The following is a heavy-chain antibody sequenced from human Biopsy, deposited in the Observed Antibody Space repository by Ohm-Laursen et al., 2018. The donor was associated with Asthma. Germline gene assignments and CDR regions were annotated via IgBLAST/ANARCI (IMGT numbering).Heavy chain of an antibody. J-gene: IGHJ4*02. D-gene: IGHD2-21*02. V-gene: IGHV4-59*07. CDR2: VYYSGST. CDR3: ARGVDRVTGLLDHFDS. CDR1: GGSINNFY. Sequence: SDTLSLTCTVSGGSINNFYWSWIRQPPGKGLESIGHVYYSGSTNYNPPLKSRVTISIDASKNQFSLKLTSVTAADTAVYYCARGVDRVTGLLDHFDSWGQGTLVTVSS.